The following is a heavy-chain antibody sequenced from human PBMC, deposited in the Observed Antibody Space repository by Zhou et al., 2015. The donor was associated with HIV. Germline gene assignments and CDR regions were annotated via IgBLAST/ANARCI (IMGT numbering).Heavy chain of an antibody. CDR3: ARVPSNPYYYDSSGYHWFDP. D-gene: IGHD3-22*01. CDR1: GGTFSSYA. CDR2: IIPIFGTA. J-gene: IGHJ5*02. Sequence: QVQLVQSGAEVKKPGSSVKVSCKASGGTFSSYAISWVRQAPGQGLEWMGGIIPIFGTANYAQKFQGRVTITADESTSTAYMELSSLRSEDTAVYYCARVPSNPYYYDSSGYHWFDPWGQGTLVTVSS. V-gene: IGHV1-69*01.